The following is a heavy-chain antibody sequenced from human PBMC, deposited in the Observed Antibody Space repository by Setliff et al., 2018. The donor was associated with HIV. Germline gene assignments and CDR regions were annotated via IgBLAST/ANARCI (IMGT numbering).Heavy chain of an antibody. D-gene: IGHD1-26*01. Sequence: ASVKVSCKASGGAFSSYAISWVRQAPGQGLEWMGCINAGNDNTKYSQNFQGRVTITKDTSASTVYMELSSLRSEDTALYYCTRVMGATTGFHDYWGQGTLVTVSS. V-gene: IGHV1-3*01. CDR3: TRVMGATTGFHDY. J-gene: IGHJ4*02. CDR1: GGAFSSYA. CDR2: INAGNDNT.